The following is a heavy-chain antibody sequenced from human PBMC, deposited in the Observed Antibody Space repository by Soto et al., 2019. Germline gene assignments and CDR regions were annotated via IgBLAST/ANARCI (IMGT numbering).Heavy chain of an antibody. Sequence: PVGSLRLSCAASGFTVSSNYMSWVRQAPGKGLEWVSVIYSGGSTYYADSVKGRFTISRDNSKNTLYLQMNSLRAEDTAVYYCARGGDSYGPYYYYGMDVWGQGTTVTVSS. D-gene: IGHD5-18*01. CDR1: GFTVSSNY. CDR2: IYSGGST. V-gene: IGHV3-53*01. CDR3: ARGGDSYGPYYYYGMDV. J-gene: IGHJ6*02.